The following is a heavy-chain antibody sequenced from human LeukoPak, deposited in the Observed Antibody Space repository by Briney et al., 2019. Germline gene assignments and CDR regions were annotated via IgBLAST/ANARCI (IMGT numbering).Heavy chain of an antibody. Sequence: ASVKVSCKVSGYTLTELSMHWVRQAPGKGLEWMGGFDPEDGETIYAQKFQGRVTMTEDTSTDTAYMELSSLRSEDTAVYYCATAFVVVTAHGMDVWGQGTTVTASS. CDR2: FDPEDGET. V-gene: IGHV1-24*01. CDR3: ATAFVVVTAHGMDV. J-gene: IGHJ6*02. CDR1: GYTLTELS. D-gene: IGHD2-21*02.